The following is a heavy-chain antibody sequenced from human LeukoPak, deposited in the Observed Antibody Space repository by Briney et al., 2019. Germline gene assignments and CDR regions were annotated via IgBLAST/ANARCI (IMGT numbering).Heavy chain of an antibody. J-gene: IGHJ4*02. D-gene: IGHD1-26*01. CDR2: ISDRGGST. CDR3: AKGYRGNYDY. V-gene: IGHV3-23*01. CDR1: GFTFSSYA. Sequence: TGGSLRLSCVASGFTFSSYAMTWVRQAPGKGLEWVSSISDRGGSTYYADSVKGRFTISRDNPKNTLYLQMNSLRAEDTAVYYCAKGYRGNYDYWGQGALVTVSS.